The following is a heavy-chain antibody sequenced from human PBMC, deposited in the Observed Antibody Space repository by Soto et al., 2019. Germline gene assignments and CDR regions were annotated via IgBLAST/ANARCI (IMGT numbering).Heavy chain of an antibody. CDR1: GGSISSYY. V-gene: IGHV4-59*01. J-gene: IGHJ1*01. CDR3: ERVGGTRYCSGGSCFATLFQH. D-gene: IGHD2-15*01. CDR2: IYYSGST. Sequence: SETLSLTCSVSGGSISSYYWSWIRQPPGKGLEWIGYIYYSGSTNYNPSFKSRATISADTSKNHFSLELTSVTAADTAVYYCERVGGTRYCSGGSCFATLFQHWGQGTLVTVSS.